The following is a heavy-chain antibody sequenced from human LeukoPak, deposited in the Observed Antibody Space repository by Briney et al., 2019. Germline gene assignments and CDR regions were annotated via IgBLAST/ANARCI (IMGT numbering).Heavy chain of an antibody. Sequence: GALRLSCVASGFTVSSNYMSWVRQAPGKGLEWVSVIYSGGSTYYADSVKGRFTISRDNSKNTLYLQMNSLRAEDTAVYYCARGDAFDIWGQGTMVTVSS. CDR1: GFTVSSNY. V-gene: IGHV3-53*01. J-gene: IGHJ3*02. CDR2: IYSGGST. CDR3: ARGDAFDI.